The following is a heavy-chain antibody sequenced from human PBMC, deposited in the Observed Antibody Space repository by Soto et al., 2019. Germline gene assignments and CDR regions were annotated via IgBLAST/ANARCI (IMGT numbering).Heavy chain of an antibody. Sequence: EVQLVESGGGLVQPGGSLKLSCAASGFTFSGSAMHWVRQASGKGLEWVGRIRSKANSYATAYAASVKGRFTISRDDSKNTAYLHMNSLKPEDTAVYYRHDYYHYGRDVRGQGATVTVSS. CDR3: HDYYHYGRDV. CDR2: IRSKANSYAT. V-gene: IGHV3-73*02. CDR1: GFTFSGSA. J-gene: IGHJ6*02.